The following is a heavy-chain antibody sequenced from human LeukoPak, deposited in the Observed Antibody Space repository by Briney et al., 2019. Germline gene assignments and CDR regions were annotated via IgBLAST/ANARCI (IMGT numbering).Heavy chain of an antibody. V-gene: IGHV4-59*08. CDR3: ARHDSRDAFDI. J-gene: IGHJ3*02. D-gene: IGHD3-22*01. CDR1: GGPISSYY. Sequence: PSETLSLTCTVSGGPISSYYWSWIRQPPGKGLEWIGYIYYSGSTNYNPSLKSRVTISVDTSKNQFSLKLSSVTAADTAVYYCARHDSRDAFDIWGHGTMVTVSS. CDR2: IYYSGST.